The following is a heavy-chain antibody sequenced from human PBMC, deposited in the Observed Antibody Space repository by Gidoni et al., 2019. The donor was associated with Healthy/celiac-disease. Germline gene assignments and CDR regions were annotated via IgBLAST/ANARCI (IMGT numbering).Heavy chain of an antibody. Sequence: QLQLQESGPGLVKPSETLSPTCTVSGGSISSISYYWGWIRQPPGKGLEWIGSIYYSGSTYYNPSLKSRVTISVDTSKNQFSLKLSSVTAADTAVYYCARHPLVVVTAIHSWGTPYYFDYWGQGTLVTVSS. D-gene: IGHD2-21*02. CDR1: GGSISSISYY. J-gene: IGHJ4*02. CDR2: IYYSGST. CDR3: ARHPLVVVTAIHSWGTPYYFDY. V-gene: IGHV4-39*01.